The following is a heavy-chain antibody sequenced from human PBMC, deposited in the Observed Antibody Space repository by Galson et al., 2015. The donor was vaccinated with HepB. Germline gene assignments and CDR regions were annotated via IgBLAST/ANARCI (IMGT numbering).Heavy chain of an antibody. CDR3: ARDVGIRSWYKIGYLPH. D-gene: IGHD6-13*01. J-gene: IGHJ1*01. CDR2: TSPYNGNV. CDR1: GYFFKDYG. Sequence: SVKVSCKASGYFFKDYGINWVRQAPGRGLEWIGWTSPYNGNVNCAQKFQGRVTMTSDTSTSTVFMDLGSLTGDDTAIYYCARDVGIRSWYKIGYLPHWGQGTLVTVAS. V-gene: IGHV1-18*01.